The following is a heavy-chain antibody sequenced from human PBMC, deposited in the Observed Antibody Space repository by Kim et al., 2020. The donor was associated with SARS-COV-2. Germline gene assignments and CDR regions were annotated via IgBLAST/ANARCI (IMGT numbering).Heavy chain of an antibody. CDR3: ARVGSSWFENWFDP. D-gene: IGHD6-13*01. Sequence: SETLSLTCAVSGGSISSSNWWSWVRQPPGKGLEWIGEIYHSGSTNYNPSLKSRVTISVDKSKNQFSLKLSSVTAADTAVYYCARVGSSWFENWFDPWGQGTLVTVSS. CDR2: IYHSGST. J-gene: IGHJ5*02. V-gene: IGHV4-4*02. CDR1: GGSISSSNW.